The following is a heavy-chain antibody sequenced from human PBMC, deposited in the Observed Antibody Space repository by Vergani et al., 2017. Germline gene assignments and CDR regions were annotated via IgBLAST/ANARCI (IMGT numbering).Heavy chain of an antibody. D-gene: IGHD6-19*01. CDR2: LNPNSGGT. CDR3: ARGYSSGVDFQH. Sequence: QVQLVQSGAEVKKPGAFVKVSCKASGYTFTCYYMHLVRQAPGQGLAWMGGLNPNSGGTNYAQQFQGRVTMTRDTSISTAYLELRRPRADDTAVYYCARGYSSGVDFQHWGQGTLVTVSS. J-gene: IGHJ1*01. V-gene: IGHV1-2*02. CDR1: GYTFTCYY.